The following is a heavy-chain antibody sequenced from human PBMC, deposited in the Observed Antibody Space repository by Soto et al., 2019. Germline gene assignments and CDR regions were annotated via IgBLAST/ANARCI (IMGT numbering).Heavy chain of an antibody. V-gene: IGHV4-34*01. D-gene: IGHD1-26*01. CDR3: ARIVSASGYYYYGMDV. J-gene: IGHJ6*02. Sequence: PSETLSLTCAVYGGSFSGYYWSWIRQPPGKGLEWIGEINHSGSTNYNPSLKSRVTISVDTSKNQFSLKLSSVTAADTAVYYCARIVSASGYYYYGMDVWGQGTTVTVSS. CDR1: GGSFSGYY. CDR2: INHSGST.